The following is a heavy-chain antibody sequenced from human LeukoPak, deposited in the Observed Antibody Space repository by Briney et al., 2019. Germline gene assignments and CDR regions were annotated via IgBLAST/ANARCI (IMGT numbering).Heavy chain of an antibody. CDR3: ARGRRFGESHTNWFDP. D-gene: IGHD3-10*01. Sequence: PSESLSLTCAVYGGSFSGYYWSWIRQPPGKGLECSGEINHSGSTNYNPSLKSRVTISVDTSKNQFSLKLSSVTAADTAVYYCARGRRFGESHTNWFDPWGQGTLVTVSS. J-gene: IGHJ5*02. CDR2: INHSGST. V-gene: IGHV4-34*01. CDR1: GGSFSGYY.